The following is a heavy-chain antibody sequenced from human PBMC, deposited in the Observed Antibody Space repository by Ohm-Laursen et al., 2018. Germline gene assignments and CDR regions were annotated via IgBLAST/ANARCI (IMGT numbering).Heavy chain of an antibody. J-gene: IGHJ4*02. D-gene: IGHD6-19*01. V-gene: IGHV3-33*08. CDR2: IWYDGSNK. Sequence: LSLTCAVYGGSFSGYYWSWIRQPPGKGLEWVAVIWYDGSNKYYADSVKGRFTISRDNSKNTLYLQMNSLRAEDTAVYYCARASSSIAVAGLDYWGQGTLVTVSS. CDR3: ARASSSIAVAGLDY. CDR1: GGSFSGYY.